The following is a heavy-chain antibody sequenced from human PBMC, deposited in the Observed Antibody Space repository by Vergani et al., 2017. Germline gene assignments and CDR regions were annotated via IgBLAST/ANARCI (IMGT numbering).Heavy chain of an antibody. CDR2: IIPIFGTA. CDR1: GGTFSSYA. CDR3: ARDMWDVRGISFDY. D-gene: IGHD3-10*01. Sequence: QVQLVQSGAEVKKPGSSVKVSCKASGGTFSSYAISWVRQAPGQGLEWMGGIIPIFGTANYAQKFQGRVTITRDTSASTAYMELSSLRSEDTAVYYCARDMWDVRGISFDYWGQGTRVTVSS. V-gene: IGHV1-69*06. J-gene: IGHJ4*02.